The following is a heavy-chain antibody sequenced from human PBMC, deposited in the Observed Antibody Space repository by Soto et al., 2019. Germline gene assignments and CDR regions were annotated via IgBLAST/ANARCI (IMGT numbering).Heavy chain of an antibody. Sequence: EVHLVESGGGLVQPGGSLRLSCAASRFAVSDNYMSWVRQAPGKGLEFVSLIYSGGTTSYADSVKGRFTISRDNSKNTLYLQMNNLRAEATAVYYCATRTITLPHWGQGTLVTVSS. V-gene: IGHV3-66*01. J-gene: IGHJ4*02. CDR1: RFAVSDNY. CDR3: ATRTITLPH. D-gene: IGHD5-12*01. CDR2: IYSGGTT.